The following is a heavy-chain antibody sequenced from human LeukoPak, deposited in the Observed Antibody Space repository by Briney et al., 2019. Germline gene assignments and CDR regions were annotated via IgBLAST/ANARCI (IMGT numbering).Heavy chain of an antibody. V-gene: IGHV3-74*01. CDR3: AKDAAIFNAYYYYYMDV. Sequence: GGSLRLSCAASGFTFSSYWMHWVRQAPGKGLVWVSRINGDGSSTAYADSVKGRFTISRDNAKNTLYLQMNSLRAEDTAVYYCAKDAAIFNAYYYYYMDVWGKGTTVTISS. CDR2: INGDGSST. J-gene: IGHJ6*03. CDR1: GFTFSSYW. D-gene: IGHD3-9*01.